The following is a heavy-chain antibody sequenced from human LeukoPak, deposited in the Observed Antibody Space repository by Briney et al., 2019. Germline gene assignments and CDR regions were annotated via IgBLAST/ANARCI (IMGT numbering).Heavy chain of an antibody. D-gene: IGHD1-7*01. CDR2: IIPIFGTA. V-gene: IGHV1-69*05. CDR3: ASSSNWNYIMAY. CDR1: GGTFSSNA. Sequence: SVKVSCKASGGTFSSNAISWVRQAPGQGLEWMGGIIPIFGTANYAQKFQGRVTITTDESTSTAYMELSSLRSEDTAVYYCASSSNWNYIMAYWGQGTLVTVSS. J-gene: IGHJ4*02.